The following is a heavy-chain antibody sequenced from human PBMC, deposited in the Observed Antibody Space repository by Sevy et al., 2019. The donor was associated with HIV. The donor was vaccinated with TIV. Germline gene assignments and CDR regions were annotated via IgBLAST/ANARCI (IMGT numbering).Heavy chain of an antibody. CDR2: ISGSGGST. J-gene: IGHJ4*02. V-gene: IGHV3-23*01. CDR1: GFTFSSYA. Sequence: GGSLRLSCAASGFTFSSYAMNWVRQAPGKVLEWVSAISGSGGSTYYADSVKGRFTISRDNSKNTLYLQMNSLRAEDTAVYYCAKRREGTGYYFDYWGQGTLVTVSS. D-gene: IGHD1-26*01. CDR3: AKRREGTGYYFDY.